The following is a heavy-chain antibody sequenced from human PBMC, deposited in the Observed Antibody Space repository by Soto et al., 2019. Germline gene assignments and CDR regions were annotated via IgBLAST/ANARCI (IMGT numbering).Heavy chain of an antibody. D-gene: IGHD2-2*01. J-gene: IGHJ6*03. CDR2: IYSGGST. V-gene: IGHV3-66*01. CDR3: ARETADIVVVPATRPSYYYYYYMDV. CDR1: GFTVSSNY. Sequence: EVQLVESGGGLVQPGGSLRLSCAASGFTVSSNYMSWVRQAPGKGLEWVSVIYSGGSTYYADSVKGRFTISRDNSKNTLYLQMNSLRAEDTAVYYCARETADIVVVPATRPSYYYYYYMDVWGKGTTVTVSS.